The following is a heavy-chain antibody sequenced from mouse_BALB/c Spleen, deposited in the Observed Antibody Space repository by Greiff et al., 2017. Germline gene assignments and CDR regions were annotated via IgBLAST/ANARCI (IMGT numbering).Heavy chain of an antibody. CDR2: ISSGSSTI. CDR3: ARGLWRGSYAMDY. J-gene: IGHJ4*01. Sequence: EVKLMESGGGLVQPGGSRKLSCAASGFTFSSFGMHWVRQAPEKGLEWVAYISSGSSTIYYADTVKGRFTISRDNPKNTLFLQMTSLRSEDTAMYYCARGLWRGSYAMDYWGQGTSVTVSS. D-gene: IGHD6-5*01. CDR1: GFTFSSFG. V-gene: IGHV5-17*02.